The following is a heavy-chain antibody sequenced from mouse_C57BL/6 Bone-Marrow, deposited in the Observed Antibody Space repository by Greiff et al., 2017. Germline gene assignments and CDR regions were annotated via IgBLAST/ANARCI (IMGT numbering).Heavy chain of an antibody. J-gene: IGHJ4*01. CDR2: SRNKANDYTT. V-gene: IGHV7-1*01. CDR1: GFTFSDFY. CDR3: ARALLFYAMDY. Sequence: EVKLVESGGGLVQSGRSLRLSCATSGFTFSDFYMEWVRQAPGKGLEWIAASRNKANDYTTEYSASVKGRFIVSRDTSQSILYLQMNALRAEDTAIYYCARALLFYAMDYWGQGTSVTVSS. D-gene: IGHD2-10*01.